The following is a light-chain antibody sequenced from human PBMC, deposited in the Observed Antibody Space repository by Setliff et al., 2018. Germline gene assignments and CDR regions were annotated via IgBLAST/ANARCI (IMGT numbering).Light chain of an antibody. Sequence: QSVLTQPRSVPGSPGQSVAISCTGTSRDVGGFNFVSWYQQHPGKAPKLIIYEVSKRPSGVPDRFSGSKSGNTASLTVSGLQAEDEADYYCSSYAGNYIYVFGSGTKVTVL. J-gene: IGLJ1*01. CDR2: EVS. CDR1: SRDVGGFNF. V-gene: IGLV2-11*01. CDR3: SSYAGNYIYV.